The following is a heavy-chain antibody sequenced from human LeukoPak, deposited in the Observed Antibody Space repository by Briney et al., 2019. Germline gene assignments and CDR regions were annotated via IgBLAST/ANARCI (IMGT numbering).Heavy chain of an antibody. J-gene: IGHJ4*02. CDR2: ISYDGSNK. V-gene: IGHV3-30*03. Sequence: GRSLRLSCATSGFTFSNYGMHWVRQAPGKGLEWVAVISYDGSNKYYADSVKGRFTISRDNSKNTLYLQMNSLRPEDTAVYYCARCQWLVRVYYFDYWGQGTLVTVSS. CDR1: GFTFSNYG. CDR3: ARCQWLVRVYYFDY. D-gene: IGHD6-19*01.